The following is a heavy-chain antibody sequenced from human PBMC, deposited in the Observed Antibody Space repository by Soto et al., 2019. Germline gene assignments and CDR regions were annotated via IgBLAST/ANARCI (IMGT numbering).Heavy chain of an antibody. J-gene: IGHJ4*02. CDR3: ARGGDSSGYYYPLWDS. CDR1: GYTFTSYD. Sequence: QVQLVQSGAEVKKPGASVKVSCKASGYTFTSYDINWVRQATGQGLEWMGWMNPNSGNTGYAQKFQGRVTMTRNTSISTAYMELSSLRSEDTAVYYCARGGDSSGYYYPLWDSWGQGTLVTVSS. V-gene: IGHV1-8*01. CDR2: MNPNSGNT. D-gene: IGHD3-22*01.